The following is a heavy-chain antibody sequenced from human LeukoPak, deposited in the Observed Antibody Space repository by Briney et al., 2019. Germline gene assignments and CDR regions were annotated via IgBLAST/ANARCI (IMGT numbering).Heavy chain of an antibody. J-gene: IGHJ4*02. Sequence: SVKVSCKASGGTFSSYAISWVRQAPGQGLEWMGRIIPILGIANYAQKFQGRVTITADKSTSTAYMELSSLRSEDTAVYYCARDRPTAVAGTSLIDYWGQGTLVTVSS. CDR1: GGTFSSYA. CDR3: ARDRPTAVAGTSLIDY. V-gene: IGHV1-69*04. CDR2: IIPILGIA. D-gene: IGHD6-19*01.